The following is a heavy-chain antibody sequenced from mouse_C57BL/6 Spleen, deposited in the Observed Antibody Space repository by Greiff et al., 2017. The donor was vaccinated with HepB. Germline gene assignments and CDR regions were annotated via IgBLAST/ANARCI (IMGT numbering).Heavy chain of an antibody. CDR1: GYAFSSSW. Sequence: VQLQQSGPELVKPGASVKISCKASGYAFSSSWMNWVKQRPGKGLEWIGRIYPGDGDTNYNGKFKGKATLTADKSSSTAYMQLSSLTSDDSAVYFCARSTGDYWGQGTTLTVSS. CDR2: IYPGDGDT. CDR3: ARSTGDY. V-gene: IGHV1-82*01. J-gene: IGHJ2*01. D-gene: IGHD4-1*02.